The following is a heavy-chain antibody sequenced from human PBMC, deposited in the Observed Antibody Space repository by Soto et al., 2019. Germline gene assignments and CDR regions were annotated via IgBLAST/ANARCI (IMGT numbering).Heavy chain of an antibody. CDR1: GFTLNSHV. CDR3: VRKYPGTRSFDY. Sequence: PRLSCGASGFTLNSHVMNWVRQAQGKALACVFPIRTDATQYQVKSVNGRLTNPRDNSRTNLYLQMQSLRVENTALHYCVRKYPGTRSFDYWGQGKLVNVSS. V-gene: IGHV3-23*01. J-gene: IGHJ4*01. CDR2: IRTDATQ. D-gene: IGHD2-2*01.